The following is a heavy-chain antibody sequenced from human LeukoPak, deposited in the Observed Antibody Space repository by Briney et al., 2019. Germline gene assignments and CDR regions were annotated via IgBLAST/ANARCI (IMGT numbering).Heavy chain of an antibody. D-gene: IGHD2-8*01. CDR3: AGRYCTNGVCHFDY. Sequence: PGGSLRLSCAASGFTFSSYSMNWVRQAPGKGLEWVSSISSSNSFIYYADSVKGRFTISRDNAKNSLYLQMNSLRAEDTAVYYCAGRYCTNGVCHFDYWGQGTLVTVSS. CDR2: ISSSNSFI. J-gene: IGHJ4*02. CDR1: GFTFSSYS. V-gene: IGHV3-21*01.